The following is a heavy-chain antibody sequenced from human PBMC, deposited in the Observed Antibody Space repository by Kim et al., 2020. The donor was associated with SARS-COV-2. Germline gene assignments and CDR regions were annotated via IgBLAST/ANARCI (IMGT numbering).Heavy chain of an antibody. D-gene: IGHD3-9*01. CDR1: GFTFSSYA. CDR2: ISGSGGST. Sequence: GGSLRLSCAASGFTFSSYAMSWVRQAPGKGLEWVSAISGSGGSTYYADSVKGRFTISRDNSKNTLYLQMNSLRAEDTAVYYCAKDLPDILTGYYRDDWYFDLWGRGTLVTVSS. CDR3: AKDLPDILTGYYRDDWYFDL. J-gene: IGHJ2*01. V-gene: IGHV3-23*01.